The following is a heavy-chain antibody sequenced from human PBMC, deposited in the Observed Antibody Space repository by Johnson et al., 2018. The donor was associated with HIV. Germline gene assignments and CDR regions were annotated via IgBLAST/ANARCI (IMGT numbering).Heavy chain of an antibody. J-gene: IGHJ3*01. CDR3: ARYCGGGCYPHYDALDL. CDR1: GFTFSSYA. Sequence: QMQLVESGGGVVQPGRSLRLSCAASGFTFSSYAMHWVRQAPGKGLEWVAVISYDGSNKYYADSVKGRFTISRDNAKNSLYLEMNSLRAEDTAVYYCARYCGGGCYPHYDALDLWGQGTMVTVSS. CDR2: ISYDGSNK. D-gene: IGHD2-21*01. V-gene: IGHV3-30-3*01.